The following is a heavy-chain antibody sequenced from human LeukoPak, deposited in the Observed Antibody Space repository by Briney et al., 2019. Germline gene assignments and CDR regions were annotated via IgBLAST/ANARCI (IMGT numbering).Heavy chain of an antibody. CDR2: IYYSGST. Sequence: PSETLSLTCTVSGGSISSSSYYWGWIRQPPGKGLEWIGSIYYSGSTYYNPSLKSRVTISVDTSKNQFSLKLSSVTAAGTAVYYCARRTSIAARPDSLDYWGQGTLVTVSS. CDR1: GGSISSSSYY. D-gene: IGHD6-6*01. CDR3: ARRTSIAARPDSLDY. V-gene: IGHV4-39*01. J-gene: IGHJ4*02.